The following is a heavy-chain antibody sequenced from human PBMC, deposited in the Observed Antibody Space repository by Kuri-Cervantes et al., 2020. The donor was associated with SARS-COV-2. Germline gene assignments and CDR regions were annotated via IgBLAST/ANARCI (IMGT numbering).Heavy chain of an antibody. CDR2: MNPNSGNT. J-gene: IGHJ6*03. Sequence: ASVKVSCKASTYTFTTYDINWVRQATGQGLEWMGWMNPNSGNTGYAQKFQGRVTITRNTSISTAYMELSSLRSEDTAVYYCARGELGISNYYYYYMDVWGKGTTVTVSS. V-gene: IGHV1-8*03. D-gene: IGHD7-27*01. CDR1: TYTFTTYD. CDR3: ARGELGISNYYYYYMDV.